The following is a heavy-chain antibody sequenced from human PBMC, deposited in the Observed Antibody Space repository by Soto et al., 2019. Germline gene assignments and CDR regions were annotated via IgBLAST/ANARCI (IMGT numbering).Heavy chain of an antibody. CDR2: IYYSGLT. V-gene: IGHV4-39*01. D-gene: IGHD6-19*01. Sequence: SETLSLTCTVSGGSIISNGYYWGWIRQPPGKGLEWIGNIYYSGLTFYTPSLKSRVIISVDTSNDQFSLQLNSVTAADTALYYCARLRASAGVVDFDYWGQGILVTVSS. CDR3: ARLRASAGVVDFDY. CDR1: GGSIISNGYY. J-gene: IGHJ4*02.